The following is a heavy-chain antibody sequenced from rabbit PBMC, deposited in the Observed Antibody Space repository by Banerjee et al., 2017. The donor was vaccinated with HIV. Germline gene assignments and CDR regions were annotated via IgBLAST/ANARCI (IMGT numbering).Heavy chain of an antibody. CDR1: GFSLNSGYD. D-gene: IGHD4-2*01. Sequence: QSLEESGGGLVQPEGSLTLTCKASGFSLNSGYDMCWVRQAPGKGLEWIACINAATGKPVYATWAKGRFTISRSTSLNTVTLQLNSLTAADTATYFCARAVADDGSVKYPDWLDLWGPGTLVTVS. CDR3: ARAVADDGSVKYPDWLDL. J-gene: IGHJ5*01. CDR2: INAATGKP. V-gene: IGHV1S40*01.